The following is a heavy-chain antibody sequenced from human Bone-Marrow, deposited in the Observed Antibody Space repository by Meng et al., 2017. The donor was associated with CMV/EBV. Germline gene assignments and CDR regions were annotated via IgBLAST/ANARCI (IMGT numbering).Heavy chain of an antibody. V-gene: IGHV3-30-3*01. CDR2: ISYDGSNK. CDR1: GFTFSSYA. CDR3: ARAGGYIEIAARPPDY. Sequence: GESLKISCAASGFTFSSYAMHWVRQAPGKGLEWVAVISYDGSNKYYADSVKGRFTISRDNSKNTLYLQMNSLRAEDTAVYYCARAGGYIEIAARPPDYWGQGTLVTVSS. D-gene: IGHD6-6*01. J-gene: IGHJ4*02.